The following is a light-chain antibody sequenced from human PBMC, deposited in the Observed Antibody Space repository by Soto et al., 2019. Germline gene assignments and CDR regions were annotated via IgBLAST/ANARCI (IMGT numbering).Light chain of an antibody. CDR2: AAS. CDR3: QQANSYPLT. Sequence: IQMTQSPSSVSASVGDIVTITCRASQDISSWLAWYQQKPGKAPNXLIYAASSLQSGVPSRFSGSGSGTDFTLTISSLQNEDFATYYCQQANSYPLTFGGGTKVDIK. CDR1: QDISSW. J-gene: IGKJ4*01. V-gene: IGKV1D-12*01.